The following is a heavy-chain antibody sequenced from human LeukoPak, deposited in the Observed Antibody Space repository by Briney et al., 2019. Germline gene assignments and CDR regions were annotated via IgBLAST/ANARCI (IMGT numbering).Heavy chain of an antibody. CDR3: AGDIVDTAMVTWDY. Sequence: ASVTVSCKASGYTFTSYGISWVRQAPGQGLEWMGWISAYNGNTNYAQKLQGRVTMTTDTSTSTAYMELRSLRSDDTAVYYCAGDIVDTAMVTWDYWGQGTLVTVSS. J-gene: IGHJ4*02. CDR2: ISAYNGNT. D-gene: IGHD5-18*01. V-gene: IGHV1-18*01. CDR1: GYTFTSYG.